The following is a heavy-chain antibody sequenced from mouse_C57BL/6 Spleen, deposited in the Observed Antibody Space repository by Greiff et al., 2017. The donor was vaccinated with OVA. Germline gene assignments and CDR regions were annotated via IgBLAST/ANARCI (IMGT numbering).Heavy chain of an antibody. D-gene: IGHD2-10*01. CDR1: GYTFTDYN. CDR3: AERAYYGNPRDFDV. V-gene: IGHV1-22*01. Sequence: VQLQQSGPELVKPGASVKMSCKASGYTFTDYNMHWVKQSHGKSLEWIGYINPNNGGTSYNQKFKGKATLTVNKSSSTAYMELRSLTSEDSAVYYCAERAYYGNPRDFDVWGTGTTVTVSS. CDR2: INPNNGGT. J-gene: IGHJ1*03.